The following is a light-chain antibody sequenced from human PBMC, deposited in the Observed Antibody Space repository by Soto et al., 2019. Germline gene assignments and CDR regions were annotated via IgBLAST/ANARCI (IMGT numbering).Light chain of an antibody. CDR2: VNSDGSH. V-gene: IGLV4-69*01. CDR3: QAWDTGIGVV. J-gene: IGLJ2*01. CDR1: SRHSDYA. Sequence: QPVLTQSPSASASLGASVKLTCTLSSRHSDYAIVWHQQQPEKGPRYLMKVNSDGSHNQGDGIPHRFSGSSSGAERYLTISSLQSEDEADYFCQAWDTGIGVVFGGGTKLTVL.